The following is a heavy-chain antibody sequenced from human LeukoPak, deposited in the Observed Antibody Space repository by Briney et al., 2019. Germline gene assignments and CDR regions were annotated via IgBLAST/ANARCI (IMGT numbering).Heavy chain of an antibody. Sequence: ASVKVSCKASGGTFSSYAIGWVRQAPGQGLEWMGGIIPIFGTANYAQKFQGRVTITADESTSTAYMELSSLRSEDTAVYYCARGRAVAEDFDYWGQGTLVTVSS. J-gene: IGHJ4*02. CDR2: IIPIFGTA. D-gene: IGHD6-19*01. V-gene: IGHV1-69*01. CDR1: GGTFSSYA. CDR3: ARGRAVAEDFDY.